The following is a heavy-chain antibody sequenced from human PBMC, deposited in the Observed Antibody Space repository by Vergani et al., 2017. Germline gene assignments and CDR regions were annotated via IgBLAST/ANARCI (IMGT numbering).Heavy chain of an antibody. CDR2: VSNDGMKN. J-gene: IGHJ1*01. CDR1: GFTFSYYA. D-gene: IGHD1-1*01. V-gene: IGHV3-30*03. Sequence: QVHLVESGGGVVQPGRSLRLSCVVSGFTFSYYARQWVRQAPGRGREWVAVVSNDGMKNYYADSVKCRFTISRDNSKSTRYLQMNSLKTADTAVYYCATKSCGTPGYQIWDFKEWGQGTLVTVSS. CDR3: ATKSCGTPGYQIWDFKE.